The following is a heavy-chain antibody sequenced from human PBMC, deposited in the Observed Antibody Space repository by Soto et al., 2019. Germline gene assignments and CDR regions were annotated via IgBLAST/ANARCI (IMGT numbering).Heavy chain of an antibody. CDR2: IFSSGTT. CDR1: GDSISSGNKY. V-gene: IGHV4-30-4*01. Sequence: QVQLRESGPGLVMPSQTLSLTCTVSGDSISSGNKYWSWIRQPPGKGLGWIGYIFSSGTTYYNPYLKSRLTMSLDASQNQFSLKLNSLTDADTAVYFCARVPSPFDYYYAMDVWGQGTTVTVSS. CDR3: ARVPSPFDYYYAMDV. D-gene: IGHD3-16*01. J-gene: IGHJ6*02.